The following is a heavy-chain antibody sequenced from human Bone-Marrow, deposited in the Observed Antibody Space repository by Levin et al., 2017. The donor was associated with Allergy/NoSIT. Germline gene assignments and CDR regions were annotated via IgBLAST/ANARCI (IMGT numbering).Heavy chain of an antibody. J-gene: IGHJ4*02. CDR3: AKGLDGYNSPFDY. Sequence: GESLKISCAASGFTFSSYAMSWVRQAPGKGLEWVSAISGSGGSTYYADSVKGRFTISRDNSKNTLYLQMNSLRAEDTAVYYCAKGLDGYNSPFDYWGQGTLVTVSS. V-gene: IGHV3-23*01. CDR2: ISGSGGST. D-gene: IGHD5-24*01. CDR1: GFTFSSYA.